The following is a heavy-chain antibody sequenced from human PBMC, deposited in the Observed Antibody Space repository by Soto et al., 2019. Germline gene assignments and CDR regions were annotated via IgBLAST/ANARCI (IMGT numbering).Heavy chain of an antibody. CDR2: LHHDGTT. D-gene: IGHD3-16*01. CDR1: GGPITTTTW. Sequence: QVQLQESGPGLVKPSETLSLTCAVSGGPITTTTWWAWVRLPPGKGLEWIGELHHDGTTNYNPSLESPITMSLDKSNTPFSLKLTSVTAADTAIYYCATQTISYTWGVWGRGTTVTVSS. CDR3: ATQTISYTWGV. J-gene: IGHJ6*02. V-gene: IGHV4-4*02.